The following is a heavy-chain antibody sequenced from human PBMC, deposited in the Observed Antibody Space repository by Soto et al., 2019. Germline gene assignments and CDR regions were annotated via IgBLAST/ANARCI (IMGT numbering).Heavy chain of an antibody. Sequence: SETLSLTCAVSGGSISSGGYSWSWIRQPPGKGLEWIGYIYHSGSTYYNPSLKSRVTISIDTSKNQFSLKLSSVTAADTAVYYCATYGDYDYWGQGTLITVSS. J-gene: IGHJ4*02. CDR2: IYHSGST. D-gene: IGHD4-17*01. CDR3: ATYGDYDY. V-gene: IGHV4-30-2*05. CDR1: GGSISSGGYS.